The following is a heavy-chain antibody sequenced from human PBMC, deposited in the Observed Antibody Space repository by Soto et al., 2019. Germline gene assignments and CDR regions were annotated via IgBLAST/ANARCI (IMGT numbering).Heavy chain of an antibody. D-gene: IGHD6-6*01. Sequence: SETLSLTCTVSGGSINSGGYYWSWIRQHPGKGLEWIGYIYYSGSTYYNPSLKSRVTISVDTSKNQFSLKLSSVTAADTAVYYCARAAAARGGGDYWGQGTLVTVSS. J-gene: IGHJ4*02. CDR1: GGSINSGGYY. V-gene: IGHV4-31*03. CDR3: ARAAAARGGGDY. CDR2: IYYSGST.